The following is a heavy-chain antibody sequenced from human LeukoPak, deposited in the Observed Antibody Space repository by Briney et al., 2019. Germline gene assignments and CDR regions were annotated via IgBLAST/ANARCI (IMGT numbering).Heavy chain of an antibody. J-gene: IGHJ4*02. CDR2: IRTSDGNI. Sequence: SGGSLRLSCAASGFSFSSYGMSWVRQAPGKGLEWVSSIRTSDGNIYYADSVKGRFTISRDNSKNTLYLQMNSLRAEDTAVYYCAKYYYGSGTYPLNFDYWGQGTLVTVSS. CDR1: GFSFSSYG. CDR3: AKYYYGSGTYPLNFDY. V-gene: IGHV3-23*01. D-gene: IGHD3-10*01.